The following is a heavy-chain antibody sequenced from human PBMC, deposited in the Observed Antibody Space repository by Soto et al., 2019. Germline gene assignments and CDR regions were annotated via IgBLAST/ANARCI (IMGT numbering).Heavy chain of an antibody. V-gene: IGHV4-30-4*01. CDR1: GGSISSGDYY. Sequence: SETLSLTCTVSGGSISSGDYYWSWIRRPPGKGLEWIGYIYYSGSTYYNPSLKSRVTISVDTSKNQFSLKLSSVTAADTAVYYCARGITGTSGYWFDPWGQGTLVTVSS. CDR2: IYYSGST. J-gene: IGHJ5*02. D-gene: IGHD1-7*01. CDR3: ARGITGTSGYWFDP.